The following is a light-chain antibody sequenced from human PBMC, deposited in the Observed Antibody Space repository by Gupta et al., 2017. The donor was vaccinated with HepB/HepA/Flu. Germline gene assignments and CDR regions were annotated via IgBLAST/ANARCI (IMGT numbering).Light chain of an antibody. V-gene: IGKV3-15*01. CDR2: GAS. CDR3: QQYNNWPWT. J-gene: IGKJ1*01. Sequence: EIVMTQPPATLSVSPGERVALFCRASQSVHINLAWIQQKPGQAPRVLFYGASTRATGVPARFIGSGSRTEFTLTITSLHSEDVAVYFCQQYNNWPWTFGQGTKVEI. CDR1: QSVHIN.